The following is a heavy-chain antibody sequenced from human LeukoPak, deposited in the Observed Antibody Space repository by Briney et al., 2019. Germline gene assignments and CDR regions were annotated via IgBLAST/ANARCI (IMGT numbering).Heavy chain of an antibody. CDR2: INHSGST. CDR1: GGSFSGYY. D-gene: IGHD3-10*01. Sequence: PSETLSLTCTVYGGSFSGYYWSWIRQPPGKGLEWIGEINHSGSTNYNPSLKSRVTISVDTSKNQFSLKLSSVTAADTAVYYCAREVLPSAFDIWGQGTMVTVSS. V-gene: IGHV4-34*01. J-gene: IGHJ3*02. CDR3: AREVLPSAFDI.